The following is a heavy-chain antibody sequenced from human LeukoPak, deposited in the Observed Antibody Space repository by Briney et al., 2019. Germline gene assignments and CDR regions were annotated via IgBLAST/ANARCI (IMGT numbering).Heavy chain of an antibody. D-gene: IGHD3-16*01. J-gene: IGHJ6*02. CDR2: INHNGNVN. CDR1: GFTFSSYS. V-gene: IGHV3-7*03. CDR3: ARGGGLDV. Sequence: GGSLRLSCAASGFTFSSYSMNWVRQALGKGLEWVASINHNGNVNYYVDSVKGRFTISRDNAKNSLYLQMSNLRAEDTAVYFCARGGGLDVWGQGATVTVSS.